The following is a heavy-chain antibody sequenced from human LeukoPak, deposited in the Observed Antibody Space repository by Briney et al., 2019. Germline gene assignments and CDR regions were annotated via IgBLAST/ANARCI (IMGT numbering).Heavy chain of an antibody. J-gene: IGHJ4*02. Sequence: GGSLRLSCAASGFTFSSYGMHWVRQAPGKGLEWVAVIWYDGSNKYYADSVKGRFTISRDNSKNTLYLQMSSLRAEDTAVYYCAREGAYDSSGYYNNYWGQGTLVTVSS. D-gene: IGHD3-22*01. CDR1: GFTFSSYG. CDR3: AREGAYDSSGYYNNY. V-gene: IGHV3-33*01. CDR2: IWYDGSNK.